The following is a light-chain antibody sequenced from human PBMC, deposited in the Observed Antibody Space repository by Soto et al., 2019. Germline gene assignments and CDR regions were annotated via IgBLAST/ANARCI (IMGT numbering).Light chain of an antibody. CDR3: STYTITSPDV. CDR2: EVS. V-gene: IGLV2-14*01. Sequence: QSALTQPASVSGSPGQSITISCTGTSSDVGGYNYVSWYQQHPGKAPKLMIYEVSNRPSGVSNRFSGSKSGNTASLTISGLQAENEADYYCSTYTITSPDVFGTGTKVTVL. J-gene: IGLJ1*01. CDR1: SSDVGGYNY.